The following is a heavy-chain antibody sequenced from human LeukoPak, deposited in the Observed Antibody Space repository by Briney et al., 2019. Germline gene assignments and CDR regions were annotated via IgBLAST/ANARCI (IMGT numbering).Heavy chain of an antibody. CDR1: GGSFSSGGYY. D-gene: IGHD7-27*01. Sequence: TSETLSLTCTVSGGSFSSGGYYWSWIRQHPGKGLEWIGYIFYSGTTYYNPSLKSRVIISVDASKNQFSLRLSSVTAADTAVYYCARDLGGLGKIDYWGQGTLVTVSS. V-gene: IGHV4-31*03. J-gene: IGHJ4*02. CDR3: ARDLGGLGKIDY. CDR2: IFYSGTT.